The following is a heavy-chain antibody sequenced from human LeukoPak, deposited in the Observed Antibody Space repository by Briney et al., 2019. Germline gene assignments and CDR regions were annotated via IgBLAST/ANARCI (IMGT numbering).Heavy chain of an antibody. CDR2: IYPGDSDT. V-gene: IGHV5-51*01. CDR3: ARQIQGYDILTGYSLGMDV. Sequence: GESLKISCKASGYSFTNYWIGWVRQMPGKGLEWMGIIYPGDSDTRYSPSFQGQVTISADKSISTAYLQWSSLKASDTAMNYCARQIQGYDILTGYSLGMDVWGQGTTVTVSS. D-gene: IGHD3-9*01. CDR1: GYSFTNYW. J-gene: IGHJ6*02.